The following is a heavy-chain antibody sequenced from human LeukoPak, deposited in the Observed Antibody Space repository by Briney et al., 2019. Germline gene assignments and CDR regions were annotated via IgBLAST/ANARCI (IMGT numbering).Heavy chain of an antibody. V-gene: IGHV3-7*01. CDR1: GFTFSNYW. Sequence: GGSLRLSCAASGFTFSNYWMSWVRQAPGKGLEWVANIKQDGSEKYYVDSVKGRFTISRDNAKNSLYLQMNSLRAEDTAVYYCATPGPRFNHYWGQGTLVTVSS. CDR3: ATPGPRFNHY. J-gene: IGHJ4*02. CDR2: IKQDGSEK. D-gene: IGHD1-14*01.